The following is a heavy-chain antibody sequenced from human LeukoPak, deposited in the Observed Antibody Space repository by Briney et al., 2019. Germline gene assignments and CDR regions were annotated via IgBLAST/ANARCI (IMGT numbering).Heavy chain of an antibody. CDR3: ARDHYDYIWGSSDVPFDY. CDR1: GDSISSDYF. D-gene: IGHD3-16*01. Sequence: SETLSLTCTVSGDSISSDYFWGWIRQPRGKGLEWIGTIYRSGSTYYNPALKSRVTISMDTSKNQFSLKLNSVTAADTAVYYCARDHYDYIWGSSDVPFDYWGQGTLVTVSS. J-gene: IGHJ4*02. CDR2: IYRSGST. V-gene: IGHV4-38-2*02.